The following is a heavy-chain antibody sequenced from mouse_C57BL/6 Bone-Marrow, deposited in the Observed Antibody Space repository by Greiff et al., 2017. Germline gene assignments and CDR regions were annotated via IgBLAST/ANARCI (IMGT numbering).Heavy chain of an antibody. CDR1: GFTFSSYA. CDR3: ARDECYWYFDV. Sequence: EVKLQESGGGLVKPGGSLKLSCAASGFTFSSYAMSWVRQTPEKRLEWVATISDGGSYTYYPDNVKGRFTISRDNAKNNLYLQMSHLKSEDTAMYYCARDECYWYFDVWGTGTTVTVSS. CDR2: ISDGGSYT. V-gene: IGHV5-4*01. J-gene: IGHJ1*03.